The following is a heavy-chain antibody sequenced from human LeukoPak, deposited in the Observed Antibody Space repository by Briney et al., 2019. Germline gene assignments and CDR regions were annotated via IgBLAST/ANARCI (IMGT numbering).Heavy chain of an antibody. CDR3: ARVGSEGYYNYYMDV. V-gene: IGHV4-4*07. D-gene: IGHD1-14*01. Sequence: SETLSLTCTVSARFLSSYYWSWIRQPAGKVLEWIGRIYTSGSTNYNPSLKKRVTMSVDTSKNQFSLNLSSVTAADTAVYYCARVGSEGYYNYYMDVWGKGTTVTVSS. J-gene: IGHJ6*03. CDR2: IYTSGST. CDR1: ARFLSSYY.